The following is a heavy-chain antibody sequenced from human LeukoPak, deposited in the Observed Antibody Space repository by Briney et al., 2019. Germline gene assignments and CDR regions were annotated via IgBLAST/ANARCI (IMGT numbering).Heavy chain of an antibody. CDR1: GFTFSSYW. CDR2: IKQDGSEK. D-gene: IGHD3-10*01. CDR3: ARGLMLYYYGSGSYWFY. Sequence: PGGSLRLSCAASGFTFSSYWMSWVRQAPGKGLEWVANIKQDGSEKYYVDSVKGRFTISRDNAKNSLYLQMNSLRAEDTAVYYSARGLMLYYYGSGSYWFYWGQGTLVTVSS. J-gene: IGHJ4*02. V-gene: IGHV3-7*01.